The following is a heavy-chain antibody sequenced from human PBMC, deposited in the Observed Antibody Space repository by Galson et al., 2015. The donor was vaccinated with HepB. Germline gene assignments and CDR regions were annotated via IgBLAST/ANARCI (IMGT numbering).Heavy chain of an antibody. CDR1: GFSLSSSGVG. Sequence: PALVTPTPTLTLTCTFSGFSLSSSGVGVGWIRQPPGKALEWLALIYGDDDERYSPSLKSRLTITKDTSKNQVVLTMTNMDPVDTATYYCAHSLVAADFHYWGQGTLVTGSS. D-gene: IGHD2-15*01. V-gene: IGHV2-5*02. CDR3: AHSLVAADFHY. J-gene: IGHJ4*02. CDR2: IYGDDDE.